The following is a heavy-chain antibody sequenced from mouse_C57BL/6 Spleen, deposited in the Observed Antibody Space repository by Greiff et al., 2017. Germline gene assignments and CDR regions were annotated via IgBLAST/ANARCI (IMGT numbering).Heavy chain of an antibody. CDR3: AISWDMTLPCSSLPYDSMDY. J-gene: IGHJ4*01. CDR1: GYTFTSYW. CDR2: IHPNSGST. Sequence: QVQLKQPGAELVKPGASVKLSCKASGYTFTSYWMNWVKQRPGQGLEWIGMIHPNSGSTTYNEKFKSKATLTVDKSSSTAYMQLSSLTSEDSAVYDCAISWDMTLPCSSLPYDSMDYWGQGTSVTVSS. D-gene: IGHD1-1*01. V-gene: IGHV1-64*01.